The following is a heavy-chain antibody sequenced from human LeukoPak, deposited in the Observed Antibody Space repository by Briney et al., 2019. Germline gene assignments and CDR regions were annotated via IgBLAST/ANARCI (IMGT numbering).Heavy chain of an antibody. J-gene: IGHJ5*02. CDR2: MNPNSGNT. Sequence: ASVKVSCKASGYTFTSYDINWVRQATGQGLEWMGWMNPNSGNTGYAQKFQGRVTITRNTSISTAYMELSSLRSEDTAVYYCARGGYYYGSGGYYRYNWFDPWGQGTLVTVSA. D-gene: IGHD3-10*01. V-gene: IGHV1-8*03. CDR1: GYTFTSYD. CDR3: ARGGYYYGSGGYYRYNWFDP.